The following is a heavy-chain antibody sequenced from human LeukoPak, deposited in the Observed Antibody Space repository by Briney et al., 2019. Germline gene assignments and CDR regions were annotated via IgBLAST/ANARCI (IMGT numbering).Heavy chain of an antibody. Sequence: PSETLSLTCTVSGGSISSYYWSWVRQPPGKGLEWIGRIYTSGGTNYNPSLKSRVTMSIDTSKNQFSLKLYSVTAADTAVYYCVTDRSGSYNYWGQEILGTVSS. CDR2: IYTSGGT. CDR1: GGSISSYY. D-gene: IGHD1-26*01. V-gene: IGHV4-4*07. J-gene: IGHJ4*02. CDR3: VTDRSGSYNY.